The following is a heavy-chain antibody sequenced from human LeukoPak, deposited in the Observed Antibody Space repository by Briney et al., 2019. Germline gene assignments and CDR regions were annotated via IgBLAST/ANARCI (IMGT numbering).Heavy chain of an antibody. V-gene: IGHV4-61*02. Sequence: PSETLSLTCTVSGGSISSGSYYWSWIRQPAGKGLEWIGRIYTSGSTNYNPSLKSRVTISVDTSKNQFSLKLSSVTAADTAVYYCARSNGVPYYYYYYMDVWGKGTTVTVSS. CDR1: GGSISSGSYY. J-gene: IGHJ6*03. CDR2: IYTSGST. D-gene: IGHD2-8*01. CDR3: ARSNGVPYYYYYYMDV.